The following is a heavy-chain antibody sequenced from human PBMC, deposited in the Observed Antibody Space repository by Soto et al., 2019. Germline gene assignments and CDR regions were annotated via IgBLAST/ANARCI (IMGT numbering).Heavy chain of an antibody. CDR2: IYYSGST. V-gene: IGHV4-59*08. D-gene: IGHD3-10*01. Sequence: SETLSLTCTVSGGSISSYYWSWIRQPPGKGLEWIGYIYYSGSTNYNPSLKSRVTISVDTSKNQFSLKLSSVTAADTAVYYCARSSYYGSGSYVDYWGPGTLVTVSS. CDR1: GGSISSYY. CDR3: ARSSYYGSGSYVDY. J-gene: IGHJ4*02.